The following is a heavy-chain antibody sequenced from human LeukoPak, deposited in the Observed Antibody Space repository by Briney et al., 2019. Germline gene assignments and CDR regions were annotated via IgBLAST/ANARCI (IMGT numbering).Heavy chain of an antibody. CDR2: IKQDGSEK. V-gene: IGHV3-7*03. CDR1: GFTFSSYW. J-gene: IGHJ4*02. CDR3: ARDGGYSSSCYQDY. Sequence: PGGSLRLSCAASGFTFSSYWMSWVRQAPGKGLEWVANIKQDGSEKYYVDSVKGRFTISRDNAKNSLYLQMNSLRAEDTAVYYCARDGGYSSSCYQDYGGQEPLVTVSS. D-gene: IGHD6-13*01.